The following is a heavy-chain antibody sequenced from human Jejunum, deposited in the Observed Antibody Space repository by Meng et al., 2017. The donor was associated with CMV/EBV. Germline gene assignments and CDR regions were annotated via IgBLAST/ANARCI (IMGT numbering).Heavy chain of an antibody. J-gene: IGHJ4*02. CDR2: FNAGRGNT. CDR1: AYTFSNFG. D-gene: IGHD2-15*01. Sequence: HLVQSVAQLKMPGASVKVSCQTSAYTFSNFGFSWVRQAPGQGLQRMGWFNAGRGNTNYSRNLQDRITITMDTSAGIAYMELSSLRSEDTAVYYCARSIQYSDYRYDYWGQGTLVTVSS. CDR3: ARSIQYSDYRYDY. V-gene: IGHV1-18*01.